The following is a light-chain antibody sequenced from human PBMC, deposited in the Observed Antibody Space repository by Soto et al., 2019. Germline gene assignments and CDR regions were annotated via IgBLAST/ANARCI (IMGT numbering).Light chain of an antibody. CDR2: EDN. CDR1: SGSIASNY. Sequence: NFMLTQPHPVSESPGKTVTISCTRSSGSIASNYVQWYQQRPGSAPTPVIYEDNERPSGVPDRFSGSIDSSSNSASLTISGLKTDDEADYYCQSYHSGNVVFGGGTKLTVL. CDR3: QSYHSGNVV. J-gene: IGLJ2*01. V-gene: IGLV6-57*04.